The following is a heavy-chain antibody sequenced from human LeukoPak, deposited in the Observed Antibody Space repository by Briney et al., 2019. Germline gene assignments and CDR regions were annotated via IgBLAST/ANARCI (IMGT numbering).Heavy chain of an antibody. CDR2: FHYSGST. Sequence: SETLSLTCTVSGVSVSSDNYYWSWIRQPPGRGLEWVGCFHYSGSTNYSPSMKSGVTISIDTSRNHFSLKLSSVTAADTAVYYCARNMVRGVTDSFDIWGQGTMVTVSS. CDR3: ARNMVRGVTDSFDI. D-gene: IGHD3-10*01. CDR1: GVSVSSDNYY. V-gene: IGHV4-61*03. J-gene: IGHJ3*02.